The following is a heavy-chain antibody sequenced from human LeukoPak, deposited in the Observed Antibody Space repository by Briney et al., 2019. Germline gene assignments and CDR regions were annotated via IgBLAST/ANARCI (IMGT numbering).Heavy chain of an antibody. V-gene: IGHV4-34*01. D-gene: IGHD6-13*01. Sequence: SETLSLTCAVYGGSFSGYYWSWIRQPPGKGLEWIGEINHSGSTNYNPSLKSRVTISVDTSKNQFSLKLSSVTAADTAVYYCARGLAAGSLRNRWFDPWGQGTLVTVSS. CDR2: INHSGST. CDR1: GGSFSGYY. CDR3: ARGLAAGSLRNRWFDP. J-gene: IGHJ5*02.